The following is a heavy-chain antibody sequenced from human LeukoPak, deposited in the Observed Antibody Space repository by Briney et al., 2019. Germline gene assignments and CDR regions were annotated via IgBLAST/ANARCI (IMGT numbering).Heavy chain of an antibody. V-gene: IGHV3-30*02. CDR3: AKAAGGSYPGRGADFDN. Sequence: GGSLRLSCAASGFTFSSYGMHRVRQAPGKGLEWVAFIRYDGSNKYYADSVKGRFTISRDNSKNTLYLQMNSLRAEDTAVYYCAKAAGGSYPGRGADFDNWGQGTLVTVSS. CDR1: GFTFSSYG. CDR2: IRYDGSNK. D-gene: IGHD1-26*01. J-gene: IGHJ4*02.